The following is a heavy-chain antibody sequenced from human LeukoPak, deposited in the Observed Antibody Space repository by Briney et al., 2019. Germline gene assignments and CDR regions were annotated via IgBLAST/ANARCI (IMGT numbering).Heavy chain of an antibody. CDR1: GLTFSRDW. CDR2: INPDGTTT. V-gene: IGHV3-74*01. CDR3: ARVSIGWYSFDY. D-gene: IGHD6-19*01. J-gene: IGHJ4*02. Sequence: GGSLRLSCEASGLTFSRDWMHWVRQAPGKGLVWVSRINPDGTTTSYADSVKGRFTISRDNAKDTVYLQMNSLRAEDTAVYYCARVSIGWYSFDYWGQGTLVTVSS.